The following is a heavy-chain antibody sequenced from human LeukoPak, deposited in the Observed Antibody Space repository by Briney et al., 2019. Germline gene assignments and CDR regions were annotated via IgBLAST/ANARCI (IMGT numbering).Heavy chain of an antibody. V-gene: IGHV3-30-3*01. Sequence: GGSLRLSCAASGFTFSSYAMHWVRQAPGKGLEWVAVISYDGSNKYYADSVKGRFTISRDNSKNTLHLQMNSLRAEDTAVYYCAREPHFCSSTSCYTDYYYYGMDVWGQGTTVTVSS. CDR2: ISYDGSNK. D-gene: IGHD2-2*02. CDR1: GFTFSSYA. CDR3: AREPHFCSSTSCYTDYYYYGMDV. J-gene: IGHJ6*02.